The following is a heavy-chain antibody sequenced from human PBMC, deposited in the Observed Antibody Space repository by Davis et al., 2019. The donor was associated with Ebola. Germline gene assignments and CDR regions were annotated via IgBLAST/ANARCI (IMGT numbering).Heavy chain of an antibody. D-gene: IGHD6-19*01. CDR1: GGTFSSYA. V-gene: IGHV1-69*04. CDR2: IIPILGIA. J-gene: IGHJ4*02. Sequence: SVKVSCKASGGTFSSYAISWVRQAPGQGLEWVGRIIPILGIANYAQKFQGRVTITADKSTSTAYMELSSLRSEDTAVYYCARDLGRAVAPGDYWGQGTLVTVSS. CDR3: ARDLGRAVAPGDY.